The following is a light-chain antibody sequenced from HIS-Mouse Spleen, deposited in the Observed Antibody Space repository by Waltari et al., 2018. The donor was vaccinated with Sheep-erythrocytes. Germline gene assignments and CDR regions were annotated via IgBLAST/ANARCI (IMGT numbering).Light chain of an antibody. CDR1: QSVSSY. J-gene: IGKJ2*01. Sequence: EIVLTQSPATLSLSPGERATLSCRASQSVSSYLAWYQQKPGQAPRLLIYDASNRATGIPARCSGSWSWTDFTLTISSLEPEDLAVYYCQQRSNWYTFGQGTKPEIK. V-gene: IGKV3-11*01. CDR2: DAS. CDR3: QQRSNWYT.